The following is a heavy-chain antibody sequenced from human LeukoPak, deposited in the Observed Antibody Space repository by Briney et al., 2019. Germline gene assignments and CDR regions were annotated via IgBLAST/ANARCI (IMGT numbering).Heavy chain of an antibody. J-gene: IGHJ5*02. D-gene: IGHD3-22*01. CDR1: GYSISSDYH. CDR2: IYHSGST. Sequence: SETLSLTCTVSGYSISSDYHWGWIRQPPGKGLEWIGSIYHSGSTYYNPSLKSRVTISVDTSKNQFSLKLSSVTAADTAVYYCARYDSSGYLWGQGTLVTVSS. V-gene: IGHV4-38-2*02. CDR3: ARYDSSGYL.